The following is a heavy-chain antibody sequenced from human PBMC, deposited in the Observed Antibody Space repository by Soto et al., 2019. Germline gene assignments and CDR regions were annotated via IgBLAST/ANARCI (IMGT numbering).Heavy chain of an antibody. CDR2: INGSGGST. CDR1: GFTFSSYA. D-gene: IGHD3-22*01. V-gene: IGHV3-23*01. J-gene: IGHJ4*02. CDR3: AKDRYYDSSGYYYY. Sequence: GGSLRLSCAASGFTFSSYAMSWVRQAPGKGLEWVSDINGSGGSTYYADSVKGRFTISRDNAKNLLYLQMNSLRGEDTAVYYCAKDRYYDSSGYYYYWGQGTLVTVSS.